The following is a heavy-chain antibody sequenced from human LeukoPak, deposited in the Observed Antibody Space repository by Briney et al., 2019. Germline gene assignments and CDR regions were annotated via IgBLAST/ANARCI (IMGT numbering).Heavy chain of an antibody. CDR3: ARDCSGGSRYSGWGYYYGMDV. CDR1: GFTFSSYS. D-gene: IGHD2-15*01. J-gene: IGHJ6*02. CDR2: ISSSSSTI. Sequence: PGGPLRLSCAASGFTFSSYSMNWVRQAPGKGLEWVSYISSSSSTIYYADSVKGRFTISRDNAKNSLYLQMNSLRAEDTAVYYCARDCSGGSRYSGWGYYYGMDVWGQGTTVTVSS. V-gene: IGHV3-48*04.